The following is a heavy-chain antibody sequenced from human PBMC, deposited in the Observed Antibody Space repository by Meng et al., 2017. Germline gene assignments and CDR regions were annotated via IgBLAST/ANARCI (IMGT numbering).Heavy chain of an antibody. J-gene: IGHJ4*02. CDR3: AGLITFGGDFDY. CDR2: ISGSGGST. D-gene: IGHD3-16*01. V-gene: IGHV3-23*01. CDR1: GFTFSSYA. Sequence: GGSLRLSCAASGFTFSSYAMSWVRQAPGKGLEWVSAISGSGGSTYYADSVKGRFTISRDNSKNTLYLQMNSLRAEDTAVYYCAGLITFGGDFDYWGQGTLVTVSS.